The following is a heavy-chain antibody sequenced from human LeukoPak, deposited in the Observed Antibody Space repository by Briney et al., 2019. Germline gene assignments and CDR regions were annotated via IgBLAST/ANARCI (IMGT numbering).Heavy chain of an antibody. CDR1: GYTFTSYG. CDR2: ISAYNGNT. V-gene: IGHV1-18*01. CDR3: ANDLGYCSSTSCRSGYYYGMDV. J-gene: IGHJ6*02. D-gene: IGHD2-2*01. Sequence: ASVKVSRKASGYTFTSYGISWVRQAPGQGLEWMGWISAYNGNTNYAQELQGRVTMTTDTSTSTAYMELRSLRSDDTAVYYCANDLGYCSSTSCRSGYYYGMDVWGQGTTVTVSS.